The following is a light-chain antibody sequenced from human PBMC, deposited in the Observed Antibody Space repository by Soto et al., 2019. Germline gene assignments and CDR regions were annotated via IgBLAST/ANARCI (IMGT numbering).Light chain of an antibody. CDR1: QSVSSY. V-gene: IGKV3-15*01. CDR3: QQYKDWPPR. J-gene: IGKJ1*01. CDR2: VAS. Sequence: EMVMTQSPATLSVSPGERATPSCRASQSVSSYLAWYQQKPGQPPRLLIYVASTRAAGIPARFSGSGSGTEFTLTISSLQSEDFAVYYCQQYKDWPPRFGQGTKVEIK.